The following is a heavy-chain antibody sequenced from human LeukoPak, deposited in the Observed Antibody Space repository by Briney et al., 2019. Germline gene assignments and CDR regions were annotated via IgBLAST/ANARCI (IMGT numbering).Heavy chain of an antibody. Sequence: GGSLRLSCAASGFTFSSYAMSWVRPAPGKGLEWVSAISGSGGSTYYADSVKGRFTISRDNSRSTLYLQMNSLRAEDTAVYYCAKDQVLYSSGWYFDYWGQGTLVTVSS. CDR2: ISGSGGST. CDR1: GFTFSSYA. D-gene: IGHD6-19*01. CDR3: AKDQVLYSSGWYFDY. V-gene: IGHV3-23*01. J-gene: IGHJ4*02.